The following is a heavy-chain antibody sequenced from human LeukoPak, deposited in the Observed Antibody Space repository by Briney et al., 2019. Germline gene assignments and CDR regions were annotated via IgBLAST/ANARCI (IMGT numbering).Heavy chain of an antibody. D-gene: IGHD3-10*01. CDR3: ARDVEGSGSYYSP. V-gene: IGHV3-7*01. Sequence: SGGSLRLSCAASGFTSSRYWMTWVRQAPGKGLEWVANIKQDGSEKNYVDSVKGRLTISRDNAKNSLYLQMNSLRAEDTAVYYCARDVEGSGSYYSPWGQGTRVTVSS. CDR1: GFTSSRYW. J-gene: IGHJ4*02. CDR2: IKQDGSEK.